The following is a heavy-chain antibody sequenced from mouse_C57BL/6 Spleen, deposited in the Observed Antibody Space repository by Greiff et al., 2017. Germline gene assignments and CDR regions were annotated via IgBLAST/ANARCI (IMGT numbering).Heavy chain of an antibody. J-gene: IGHJ3*01. Sequence: EVMLVESGGGLVKPGGSLKLSCAASGFTFSSYAMSWVRQTPEKRLEWVATISDGGSYTYYPDNVKGRFTISRDNAKNNLYLQMSHLKSEDTAMYYCARIYYGNYAWFAYWGQGTLVTVSA. V-gene: IGHV5-4*03. D-gene: IGHD2-1*01. CDR3: ARIYYGNYAWFAY. CDR2: ISDGGSYT. CDR1: GFTFSSYA.